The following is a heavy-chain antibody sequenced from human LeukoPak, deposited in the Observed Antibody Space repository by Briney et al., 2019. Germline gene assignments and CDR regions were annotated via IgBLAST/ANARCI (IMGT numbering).Heavy chain of an antibody. D-gene: IGHD6-6*01. J-gene: IGHJ4*02. Sequence: PSETLSLTCTVSGASIRSNNYYWGWIRQPPGEGLEWIGSIYYSGGTYYNPSLKSRVTISADTSKNQFSLKVSSVTAADTAVYYCARHPHPKSSSGLVVPYWGQGTLVTVSS. CDR2: IYYSGGT. CDR1: GASIRSNNYY. V-gene: IGHV4-39*01. CDR3: ARHPHPKSSSGLVVPY.